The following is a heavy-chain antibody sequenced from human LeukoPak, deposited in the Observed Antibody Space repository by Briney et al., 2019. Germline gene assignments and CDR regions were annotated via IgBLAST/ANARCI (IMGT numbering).Heavy chain of an antibody. V-gene: IGHV1-2*02. Sequence: ASVKASCKASGYTFTGYYMHWVRQAPGQGLEWMGWINPNSGGTNYAQKFQGRVTMTRDTSISTAYMELSRLRSDDTAVYYCARVPTPRSGYYGWFDPWGQGTLVTVSS. CDR2: INPNSGGT. CDR1: GYTFTGYY. D-gene: IGHD3-3*01. J-gene: IGHJ5*02. CDR3: ARVPTPRSGYYGWFDP.